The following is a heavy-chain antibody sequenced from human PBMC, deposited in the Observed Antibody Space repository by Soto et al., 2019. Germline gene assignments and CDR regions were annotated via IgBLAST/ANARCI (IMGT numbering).Heavy chain of an antibody. V-gene: IGHV4-31*03. CDR3: ARDLDGDYAGFDC. CDR1: GASISTGGYY. J-gene: IGHJ4*02. CDR2: IYYNGNT. Sequence: QVQLQESAPGLVKPSQTLSLTCTVSGASISTGGYYWSWIRQHPGEGLEWIGYIYYNGNTYYNPSLKSRVTISADTSNNQFSLRLNSVTAADTAVYYCARDLDGDYAGFDCWGQGTLVTVSS. D-gene: IGHD4-17*01.